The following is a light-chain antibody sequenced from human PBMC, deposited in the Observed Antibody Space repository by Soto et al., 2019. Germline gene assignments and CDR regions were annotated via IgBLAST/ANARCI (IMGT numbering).Light chain of an antibody. Sequence: EIVMTQSPATLSVSRGGRATRSCRASQSISDTLAWYQQKPGQAPRLLIHGASTRATGFPARFSGSGSGTDFTLTISSLQSEDSAVYFCQQYTGPPTTFGQGTRLEIK. CDR2: GAS. CDR1: QSISDT. J-gene: IGKJ5*01. CDR3: QQYTGPPTT. V-gene: IGKV3-15*01.